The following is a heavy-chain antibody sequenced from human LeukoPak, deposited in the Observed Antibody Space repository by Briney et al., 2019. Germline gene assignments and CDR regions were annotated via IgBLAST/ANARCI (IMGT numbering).Heavy chain of an antibody. J-gene: IGHJ4*02. CDR1: GFTFSNYA. CDR3: AKDRTGYYDSSGYHGNY. Sequence: GGSLRLSCAASGFTFSNYAMSWVRQAPGKGLEWVPGINVSGGSTFYADSVRGRFTISRDNSKNTLYLQMNSLRAEDTAVYYCAKDRTGYYDSSGYHGNYWGQGTLVTVSS. CDR2: INVSGGST. V-gene: IGHV3-23*01. D-gene: IGHD3-22*01.